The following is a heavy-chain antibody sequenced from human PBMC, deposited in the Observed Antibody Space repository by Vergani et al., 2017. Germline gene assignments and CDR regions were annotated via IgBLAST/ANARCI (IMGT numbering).Heavy chain of an antibody. D-gene: IGHD2-15*01. CDR1: GGFINSHHYY. V-gene: IGHV4-61*02. CDR2: IHTSGST. Sequence: QVQLQESGPGLVKPSQTLSLTCTVSGGFINSHHYYWSWIRQPAGKGLEWIGRIHTSGSTNYNPSLKSRVTMSEDTSKNQFSLNLTSVTAADTAVYFCARGSCLGGSCYKHLFDYWGQGILVTVSS. CDR3: ARGSCLGGSCYKHLFDY. J-gene: IGHJ4*02.